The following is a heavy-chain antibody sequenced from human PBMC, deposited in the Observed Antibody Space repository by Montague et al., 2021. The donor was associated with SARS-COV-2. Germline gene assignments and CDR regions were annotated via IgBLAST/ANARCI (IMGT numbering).Heavy chain of an antibody. CDR2: ISSSSTYT. D-gene: IGHD5-24*01. Sequence: SLRLSCAASGFSFSDYYMSWIRQAPGKGLEWPSYISSSSTYTNYADSVKGRFTISRDNAKNSLYLQMNSLRAEDTAVYYCARDVAMAYHYYGMDVWGQGTTVTVSS. CDR3: ARDVAMAYHYYGMDV. V-gene: IGHV3-11*06. J-gene: IGHJ6*02. CDR1: GFSFSDYY.